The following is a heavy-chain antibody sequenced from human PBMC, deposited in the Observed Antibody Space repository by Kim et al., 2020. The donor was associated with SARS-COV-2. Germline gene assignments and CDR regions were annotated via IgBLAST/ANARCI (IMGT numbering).Heavy chain of an antibody. V-gene: IGHV4-59*01. Sequence: LKSRVTISVDTSKNQFSLKLSSVTAADTAVYYCARAVITIFGVPNLGFDYWGQGTLVTVSS. D-gene: IGHD3-3*01. J-gene: IGHJ4*02. CDR3: ARAVITIFGVPNLGFDY.